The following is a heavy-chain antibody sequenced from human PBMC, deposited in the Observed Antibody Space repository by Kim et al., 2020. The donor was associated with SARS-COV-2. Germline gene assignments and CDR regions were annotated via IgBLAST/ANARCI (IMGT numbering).Heavy chain of an antibody. V-gene: IGHV4-59*12. CDR2: VYYSGVT. D-gene: IGHD3-10*01. CDR3: ATFGSSYGSGTYFAY. J-gene: IGHJ4*02. Sequence: SETLSLTCNVSGGSISTYYWNWIRQPPGKGLEWIGFVYYSGVTKYNPSLKNRLTISRDTSKNHFSLSLTSVTAADTAVYYCATFGSSYGSGTYFAYWGQG. CDR1: GGSISTYY.